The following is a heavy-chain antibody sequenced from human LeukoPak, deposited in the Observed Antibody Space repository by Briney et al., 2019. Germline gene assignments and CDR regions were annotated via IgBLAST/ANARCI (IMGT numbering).Heavy chain of an antibody. J-gene: IGHJ5*02. V-gene: IGHV4-59*12. CDR2: IYYSGST. Sequence: SETLSLTCTVSGGSISSYYWSWIRQPPGKGLEWIGYIYYSGSTNYNPSLKSRVTMSVDTSKNQFSLKLSSVTAADTAVYYCARDSSIAARSWFDPWGQGTLVTVSS. CDR1: GGSISSYY. CDR3: ARDSSIAARSWFDP. D-gene: IGHD6-6*01.